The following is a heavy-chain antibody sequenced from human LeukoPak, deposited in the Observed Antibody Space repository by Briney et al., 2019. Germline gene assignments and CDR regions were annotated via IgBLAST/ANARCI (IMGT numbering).Heavy chain of an antibody. CDR3: ARDRGEQQLAENWFDP. D-gene: IGHD6-13*01. V-gene: IGHV4-39*07. J-gene: IGHJ5*02. Sequence: SETLSLTCTVSGGSISSGSYYWGWIRQPPGMGLEWIGSIYYSGSTYYNPSLKSRVTISVDTSKNQFSLKLSSVTAADTAVYYCARDRGEQQLAENWFDPWGQGTLVTVSS. CDR2: IYYSGST. CDR1: GGSISSGSYY.